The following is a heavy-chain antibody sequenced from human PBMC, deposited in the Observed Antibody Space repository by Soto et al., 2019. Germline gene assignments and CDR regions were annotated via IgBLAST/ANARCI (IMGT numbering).Heavy chain of an antibody. D-gene: IGHD2-15*01. V-gene: IGHV3-21*01. Sequence: EVLLVEPGGGLVKPGGSLRLSCAASGFTFSTYSMNCVRQAPGKGLEWVSSINTASYIYYADSVKGRFTISRDDAKNSLYLQMNSLRDEDTAVYYCAREGGYCNGGGCRYFDYWGQGTLVTVSS. CDR2: INTASYI. CDR3: AREGGYCNGGGCRYFDY. J-gene: IGHJ4*02. CDR1: GFTFSTYS.